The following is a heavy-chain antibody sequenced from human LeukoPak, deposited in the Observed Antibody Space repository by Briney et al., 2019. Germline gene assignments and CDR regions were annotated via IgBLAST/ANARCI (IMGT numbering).Heavy chain of an antibody. CDR2: INHSGST. J-gene: IGHJ5*02. Sequence: SETLSLTCAVYGGSFSGYYWSWIRQPPGKGLEWIGEINHSGSTNYNPSLKSRVTISVDTSKNQFSLKLSSVTAADTAVYYCARTEYNWFDPWGQGTLVTVSS. CDR3: ARTEYNWFDP. CDR1: GGSFSGYY. V-gene: IGHV4-34*01.